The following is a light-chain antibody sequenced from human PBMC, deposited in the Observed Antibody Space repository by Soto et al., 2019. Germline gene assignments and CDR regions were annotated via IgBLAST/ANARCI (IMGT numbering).Light chain of an antibody. CDR1: QGIGDF. CDR3: QKYYSGPFT. Sequence: DIQMTQSPSSLSASVGDRVTITCRASQGIGDFLAWYQQKPGKVPQLLIYTASTLQSGVPSRFSGSGSGTDFTLTISSQQPEDVATYYCQKYYSGPFTFGPGTKVEI. CDR2: TAS. J-gene: IGKJ3*01. V-gene: IGKV1-27*01.